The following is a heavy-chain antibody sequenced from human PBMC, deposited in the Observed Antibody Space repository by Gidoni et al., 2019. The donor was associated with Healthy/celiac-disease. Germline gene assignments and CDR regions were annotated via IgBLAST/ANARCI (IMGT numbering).Heavy chain of an antibody. V-gene: IGHV3-53*01. CDR1: GFTVSSNY. CDR2: IYSGGST. CDR3: ARELAILEWSLPAPNYYYGMDV. D-gene: IGHD3-3*02. J-gene: IGHJ6*02. Sequence: EVQLVESGGGLIQPGGSLRLSCAASGFTVSSNYMSWVRQAPGKGLEWVSVIYSGGSTYYADSVKGRFTISRDNSKNTLYLQMNSLRAEDTAVYYCARELAILEWSLPAPNYYYGMDVWGQGTTVTVSS.